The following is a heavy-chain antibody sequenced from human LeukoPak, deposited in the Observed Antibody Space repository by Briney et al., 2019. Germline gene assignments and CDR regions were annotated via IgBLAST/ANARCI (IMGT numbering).Heavy chain of an antibody. J-gene: IGHJ4*02. CDR3: AKDYHTRGAMMSDLQLDY. Sequence: GRSLRLSCAVSGFTFSIYATSWVRQARGRGRVWVSALSSSSASTYYADSVKGGFTMSRDNSKNTVYLQMKSLRAEDTAVYYCAKDYHTRGAMMSDLQLDYWGQGTLVTVSS. D-gene: IGHD2-8*02. CDR1: GFTFSIYA. CDR2: LSSSSAST. V-gene: IGHV3-23*01.